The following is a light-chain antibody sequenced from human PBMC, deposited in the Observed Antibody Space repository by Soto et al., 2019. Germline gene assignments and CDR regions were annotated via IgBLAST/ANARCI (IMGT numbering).Light chain of an antibody. CDR3: QQYDDWLRLT. V-gene: IGKV3D-15*01. CDR1: QSLNARY. Sequence: EIVLTQSPGTLSLSPGERATLSCRASQSLNARYLAWYQQKPGQAPRLLIFGASSRATGIPARFSGSGSGTEFNLTISSLQSEDFAVYFCQQYDDWLRLTFGGGTKVDIK. J-gene: IGKJ4*01. CDR2: GAS.